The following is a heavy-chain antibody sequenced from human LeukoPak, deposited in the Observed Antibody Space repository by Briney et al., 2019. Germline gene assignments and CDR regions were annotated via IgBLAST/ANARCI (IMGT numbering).Heavy chain of an antibody. V-gene: IGHV4-59*12. D-gene: IGHD3-10*01. CDR1: GGSISSYY. J-gene: IGHJ5*02. CDR3: ARERTPTYYYGSGSLASWFDP. CDR2: IYYSGST. Sequence: PSETLSLTCTVSGGSISSYYWSWIRQPPGKGLEWIGYIYYSGSTNYNPSLKSRVTISVDTSKNQFSLKLSSVTAADTAVYYCARERTPTYYYGSGSLASWFDPWGQGTLVTVSS.